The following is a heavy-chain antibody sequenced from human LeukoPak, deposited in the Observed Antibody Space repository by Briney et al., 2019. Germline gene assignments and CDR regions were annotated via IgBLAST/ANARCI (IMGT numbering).Heavy chain of an antibody. J-gene: IGHJ4*02. CDR3: ARVTPERARDY. CDR2: IKKDGSEK. D-gene: IGHD1-14*01. Sequence: ETLSLTCAVSGDSISSTNWWSWVRQAPGKGLEWVANIKKDGSEKYYVDSVKGRFTISRDNAKNSLYLQMNSLRAEDTAVYYCARVTPERARDYWGQGTLVTVSS. CDR1: GDSISSTNW. V-gene: IGHV3-7*01.